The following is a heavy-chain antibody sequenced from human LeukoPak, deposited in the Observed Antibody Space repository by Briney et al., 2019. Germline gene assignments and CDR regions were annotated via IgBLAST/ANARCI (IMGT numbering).Heavy chain of an antibody. V-gene: IGHV1-46*01. Sequence: ASVKVSCKASGYTFTNYHIHWVRQAPGQGLEWMGIIIPNSGGTSYAQKFQGRITMTRDTSTGTVYMELSSLRSEDTAVYYCARDPGDGFDYWGQGTLVTVSS. CDR3: ARDPGDGFDY. CDR1: GYTFTNYH. CDR2: IIPNSGGT. D-gene: IGHD5-24*01. J-gene: IGHJ4*02.